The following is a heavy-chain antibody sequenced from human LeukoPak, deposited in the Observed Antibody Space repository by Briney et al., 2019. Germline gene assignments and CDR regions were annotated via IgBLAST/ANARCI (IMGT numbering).Heavy chain of an antibody. Sequence: SQTLSLTCTVSGGSISSSSYYWGWIRQPPGKGLEWIGSIYYSGSTYYNPSLKSRVTISVDTSKNQFSLKLSSVTAADTAVYYCASDYGDYDTHAVYWGQGTLVTVSS. V-gene: IGHV4-39*07. CDR3: ASDYGDYDTHAVY. CDR2: IYYSGST. J-gene: IGHJ4*02. CDR1: GGSISSSSYY. D-gene: IGHD4-17*01.